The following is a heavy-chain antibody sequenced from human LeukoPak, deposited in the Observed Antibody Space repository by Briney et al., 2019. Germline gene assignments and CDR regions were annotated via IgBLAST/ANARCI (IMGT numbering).Heavy chain of an antibody. CDR2: ISWNSGSI. D-gene: IGHD2-8*01. CDR3: ASLYCTNGVCYTTSGYFQH. Sequence: GGSLRLPCAASGFPFDDYAMHWVRQAPGKGLEWVSGISWNSGSIGYADSVKGRFTISRDNAKNSLYLQMNSLRAEDTALYYCASLYCTNGVCYTTSGYFQHWGQGTLVTVSS. V-gene: IGHV3-9*01. CDR1: GFPFDDYA. J-gene: IGHJ1*01.